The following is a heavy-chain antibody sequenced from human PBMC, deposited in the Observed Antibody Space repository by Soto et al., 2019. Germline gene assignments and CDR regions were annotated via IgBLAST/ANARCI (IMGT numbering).Heavy chain of an antibody. CDR3: ASVTSMVRGVIDNWFDP. J-gene: IGHJ5*02. D-gene: IGHD3-10*01. Sequence: QVPLVQSGAEVKKPGSSVTVSCKASGGTFSSYAIHWVRQAPGQGLEWMGGIIPMYGPAKYAQRFQGRVTITAVESTTTVYTELTSLTSQDTAVYYCASVTSMVRGVIDNWFDPWGHGTLVTVSS. CDR1: GGTFSSYA. CDR2: IIPMYGPA. V-gene: IGHV1-69*01.